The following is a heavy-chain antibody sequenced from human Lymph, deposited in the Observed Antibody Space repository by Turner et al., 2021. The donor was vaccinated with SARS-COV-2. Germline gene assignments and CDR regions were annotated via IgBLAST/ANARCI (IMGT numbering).Heavy chain of an antibody. V-gene: IGHV1-69*10. CDR2: IIPMLDIA. CDR3: ARDLTGPLGY. CDR1: GGTFSSYA. D-gene: IGHD1-20*01. J-gene: IGHJ4*02. Sequence: QVQLVQYGPEVKKPWSAVMVSCKASGGTFSSYAISWVRQATVQGLEWMGGIIPMLDIAIYAQKFQGRGTITVDKSTSTAYMELSSLRSEDTAVYYCARDLTGPLGYWGQGTLVTVSS.